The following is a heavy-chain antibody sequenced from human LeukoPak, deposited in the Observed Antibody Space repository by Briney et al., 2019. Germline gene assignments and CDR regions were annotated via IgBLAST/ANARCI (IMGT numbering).Heavy chain of an antibody. CDR1: GFTFSSYE. V-gene: IGHV3-48*03. D-gene: IGHD5-18*01. CDR3: ARGDPDTATDAFDI. Sequence: GGSLRLSCAASGFTFSSYEMNWVRQAPGKGLEWVSYISSSGSTIYYADSVKGRFTISRDNAKNSLYLQMYSLRAEDTAVYYCARGDPDTATDAFDIWGQGTMVTVSS. J-gene: IGHJ3*02. CDR2: ISSSGSTI.